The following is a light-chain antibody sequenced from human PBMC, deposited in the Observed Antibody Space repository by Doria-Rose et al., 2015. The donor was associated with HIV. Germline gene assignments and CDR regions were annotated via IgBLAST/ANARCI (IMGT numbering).Light chain of an antibody. J-gene: IGKJ3*01. V-gene: IGKV4-1*01. CDR2: WAS. CDR3: QQYYDTPS. Sequence: EIVMTQSSESLGTSLGERATLNCKSNQSLLYTSKNYLAWYQQKPGQPPKLLIYWASTRQSGVPARFSGSGSGTDFTLTISSLEAEDVAVYYCQQYYDTPSFGPGTTVDIK. CDR1: QSLLYTSKNY.